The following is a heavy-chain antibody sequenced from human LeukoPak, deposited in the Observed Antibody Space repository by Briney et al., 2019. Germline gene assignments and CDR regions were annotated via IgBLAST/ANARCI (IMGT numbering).Heavy chain of an antibody. V-gene: IGHV3-48*03. Sequence: GGSLRLSCAASGFTFSSYEMNWVRQAPGKGLEWVSYITSSGSTIHYADSVKGRFTISRDNAKNSLYLQMNSLRAEDTAVYYCARVTFNYFDYWGQGNPGHRLL. CDR2: ITSSGSTI. D-gene: IGHD1-14*01. J-gene: IGHJ4*02. CDR3: ARVTFNYFDY. CDR1: GFTFSSYE.